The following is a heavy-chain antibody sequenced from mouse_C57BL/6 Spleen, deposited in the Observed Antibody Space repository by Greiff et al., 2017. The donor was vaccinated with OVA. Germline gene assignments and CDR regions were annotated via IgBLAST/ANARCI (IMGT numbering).Heavy chain of an antibody. CDR2: IDPSDSYT. CDR1: GYTFTSYW. J-gene: IGHJ4*01. Sequence: QVQLQQPGAELVMPGASVKLSCKASGYTFTSYWMHWVKQRPGQGLEWIGEIDPSDSYTNYNQKFKGKSPLTVDKSSSTAYMQLSSLTSEDSAVYYCARGSSGRGYAMDDWGQGTSVTVSS. V-gene: IGHV1-69*01. D-gene: IGHD3-2*02. CDR3: ARGSSGRGYAMDD.